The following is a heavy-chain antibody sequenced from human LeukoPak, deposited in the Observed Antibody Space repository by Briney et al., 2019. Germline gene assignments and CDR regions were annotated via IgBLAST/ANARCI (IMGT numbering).Heavy chain of an antibody. Sequence: GASVTVSFKASGGTFSIYAISWVRQAPGQGLEWMGRIIPILGIPNYAQKFQGRVTIAADKSTTTAYMELSSLRSEDTAVYYCATEAIVVVTARDYWYFDLWGRGTLVTVSS. D-gene: IGHD2-21*02. CDR2: IIPILGIP. CDR3: ATEAIVVVTARDYWYFDL. CDR1: GGTFSIYA. V-gene: IGHV1-69*04. J-gene: IGHJ2*01.